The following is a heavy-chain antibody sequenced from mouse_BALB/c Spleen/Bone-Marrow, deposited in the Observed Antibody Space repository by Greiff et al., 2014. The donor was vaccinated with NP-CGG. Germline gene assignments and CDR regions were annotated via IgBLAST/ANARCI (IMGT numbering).Heavy chain of an antibody. CDR2: ITSGGGNT. V-gene: IGHV5-9*02. D-gene: IGHD4-1*01. CDR3: ARVWDRFAY. CDR1: GFAFSNCD. Sequence: EVQLVESGGGLVKPGGSLKLSCTASGFAFSNCDMSWVRQTPEKRLEWVATITSGGGNTYYPDSVKGRFTISRDNARNTLYLQMSSLRSEDTALYYCARVWDRFAYWGQGTLVTVSA. J-gene: IGHJ3*01.